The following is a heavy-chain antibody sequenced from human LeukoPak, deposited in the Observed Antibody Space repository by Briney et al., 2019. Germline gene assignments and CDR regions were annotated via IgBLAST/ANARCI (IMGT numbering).Heavy chain of an antibody. J-gene: IGHJ6*03. Sequence: GGSLRLSCAASGFTFSSYSMNWVRQAPGKGLEWVSSISSSSSYIYYADSVKGRFTISRDNAKNSLYLQMNSLRAEDTAVYYCARGGWAYYYYYYMDVWGKGTTVTVSS. CDR2: ISSSSSYI. CDR1: GFTFSSYS. CDR3: ARGGWAYYYYYYMDV. D-gene: IGHD1-26*01. V-gene: IGHV3-21*01.